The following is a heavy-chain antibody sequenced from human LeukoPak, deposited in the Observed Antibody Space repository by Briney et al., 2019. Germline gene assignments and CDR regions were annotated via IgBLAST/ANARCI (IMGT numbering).Heavy chain of an antibody. D-gene: IGHD2-15*01. Sequence: PSETLSLTCTVSGGSISSGSYYWGWIRQPPGKGLEWIGSIYYSGSTYYNPSLKSRVTISVDTSKNQFSLKLSSVTAADTAVYYCARAYCSGGSCYSIPSEFDYWGQGTLVTVSS. J-gene: IGHJ4*02. CDR3: ARAYCSGGSCYSIPSEFDY. V-gene: IGHV4-39*07. CDR1: GGSISSGSYY. CDR2: IYYSGST.